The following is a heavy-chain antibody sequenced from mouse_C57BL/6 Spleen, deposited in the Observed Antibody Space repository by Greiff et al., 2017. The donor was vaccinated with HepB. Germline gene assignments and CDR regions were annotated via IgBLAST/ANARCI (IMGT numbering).Heavy chain of an antibody. Sequence: VQLQQPGAELVMPGASVKLSCKASGYTFTSYWMHWVKQRPGQGLEWIGEIDPSDSYTNYNQKFKGKSTVTVDKATSTAYMQLSSLTSEDSAVYYCARRDYDYDGFAYWGQGTLVTVSA. CDR2: IDPSDSYT. CDR3: ARRDYDYDGFAY. D-gene: IGHD2-4*01. CDR1: GYTFTSYW. J-gene: IGHJ3*01. V-gene: IGHV1-69*01.